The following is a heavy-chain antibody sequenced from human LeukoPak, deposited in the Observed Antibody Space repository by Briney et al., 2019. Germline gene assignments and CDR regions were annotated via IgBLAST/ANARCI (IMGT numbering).Heavy chain of an antibody. CDR2: IYYSGST. CDR1: GGSISSSSYY. D-gene: IGHD3-10*01. V-gene: IGHV4-39*01. J-gene: IGHJ4*02. CDR3: ARQTYYYGSGSKYYFDY. Sequence: PSETLSLTCTVSGGSISSSSYYWGWIRQPPGKGLEWIGSIYYSGSTYYNPSLKSRVTISVDTSKNQFSLKLSSVTAADTAVYYCARQTYYYGSGSKYYFDYWGQGTLVTVSS.